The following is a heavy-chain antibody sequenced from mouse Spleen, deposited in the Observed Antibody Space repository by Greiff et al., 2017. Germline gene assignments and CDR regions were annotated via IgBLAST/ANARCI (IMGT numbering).Heavy chain of an antibody. Sequence: DVHLVESGAELVRPGASVKLSCTASGFNIKDDYMHWVKQRPEQGLEWIGWIDPENGDTEYASKFQGKATITADTSSNTAYLQLSSLTSEDTAVYYCTTGHYGSSRGFAYWGQGTLVTVSA. D-gene: IGHD1-1*01. CDR2: IDPENGDT. CDR3: TTGHYGSSRGFAY. J-gene: IGHJ3*01. V-gene: IGHV14-4*01. CDR1: GFNIKDDY.